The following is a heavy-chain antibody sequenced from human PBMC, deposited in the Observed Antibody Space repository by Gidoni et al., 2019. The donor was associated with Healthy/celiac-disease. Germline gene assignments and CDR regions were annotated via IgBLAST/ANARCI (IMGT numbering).Heavy chain of an antibody. D-gene: IGHD6-13*01. J-gene: IGHJ6*02. CDR2: IYYSGST. V-gene: IGHV4-39*01. CDR1: GCSISSSSYY. CDR3: ARSGGSSWSYYYYYGMDV. Sequence: QLQLQESGPGLVKPSETLSLTCTVSGCSISSSSYYWGWIRQPPGKGLEWIGSIYYSGSTYYNPSLKSRVTISVDMSKNQFSLNLSSVTAADTAVYYCARSGGSSWSYYYYYGMDVWGQGTTVTVSS.